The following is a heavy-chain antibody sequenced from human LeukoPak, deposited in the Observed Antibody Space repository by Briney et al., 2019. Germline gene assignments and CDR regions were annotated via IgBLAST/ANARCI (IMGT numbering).Heavy chain of an antibody. J-gene: IGHJ4*02. D-gene: IGHD6-6*01. Sequence: ASVKVSCKASGYTFTSYDINWVRQATGQGLEWLGWMNPNSGNTGYAQKFQGRVTMTSDTSIDTAYMELSSLRSEDTAVYYCAGHLIAAPYSLDYWGQGTLVTVSS. CDR1: GYTFTSYD. CDR2: MNPNSGNT. CDR3: AGHLIAAPYSLDY. V-gene: IGHV1-8*01.